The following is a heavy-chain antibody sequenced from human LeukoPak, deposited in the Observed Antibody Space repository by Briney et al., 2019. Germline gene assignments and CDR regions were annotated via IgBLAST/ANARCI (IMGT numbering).Heavy chain of an antibody. CDR2: INTDGSST. J-gene: IGHJ4*02. CDR3: ATDQRYAFDY. D-gene: IGHD3-9*01. Sequence: GGSLRLSCAASGFMVSNHWMHWVRQAPGKGLMWVSRINTDGSSTRYADSVKGRFTISRDSAKNTLYLQMNSLRAEDTAVYYCATDQRYAFDYWGQGILVTVSS. V-gene: IGHV3-74*01. CDR1: GFMVSNHW.